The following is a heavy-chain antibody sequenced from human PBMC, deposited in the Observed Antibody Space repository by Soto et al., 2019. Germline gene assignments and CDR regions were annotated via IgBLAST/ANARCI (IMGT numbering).Heavy chain of an antibody. V-gene: IGHV3-30-3*01. Sequence: QVQLVESGGGVVQPGRSLRLSCAASGFTFSSYAMHWVRQAPGKRLEWVAVISYDGSNKYYGDFVMGRFPISRDNSKNTLYLQMNSVRAEDSAVYYCARDMELGYYYESSGNRAFDYWGQGTLVTVSS. CDR1: GFTFSSYA. CDR2: ISYDGSNK. J-gene: IGHJ4*02. CDR3: ARDMELGYYYESSGNRAFDY. D-gene: IGHD3-22*01.